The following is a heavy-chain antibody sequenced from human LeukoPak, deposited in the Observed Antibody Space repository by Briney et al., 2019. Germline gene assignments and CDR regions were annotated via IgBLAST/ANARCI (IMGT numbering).Heavy chain of an antibody. J-gene: IGHJ6*03. Sequence: ASVKVSCKASGGTFSSYAISWVRQAPGQGLEWMGGIIPIFGTANYAQKFQGRVTITTDESTGTAYMELSSLRSEDTAVYYCASNWSYRPGYYYYMDVWGKGTTVTVSS. CDR2: IIPIFGTA. CDR1: GGTFSSYA. D-gene: IGHD1-26*01. CDR3: ASNWSYRPGYYYYMDV. V-gene: IGHV1-69*05.